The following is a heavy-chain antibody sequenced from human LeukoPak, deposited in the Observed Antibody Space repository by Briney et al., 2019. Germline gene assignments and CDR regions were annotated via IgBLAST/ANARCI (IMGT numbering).Heavy chain of an antibody. D-gene: IGHD3-22*01. J-gene: IGHJ2*01. CDR2: IYYSGST. V-gene: IGHV4-59*01. Sequence: SETLSLTCTVSGGSISSYYWDWIRQPPGKGLEWIGYIYYSGSTNYNPSLRSRGTISVDTSKNQFSLKLSSVTAADTAVYYCVNSGYTHWYFDLWGRGTLVTVSS. CDR3: VNSGYTHWYFDL. CDR1: GGSISSYY.